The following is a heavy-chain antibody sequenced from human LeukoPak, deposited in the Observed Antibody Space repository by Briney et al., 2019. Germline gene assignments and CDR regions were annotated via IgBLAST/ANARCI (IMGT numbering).Heavy chain of an antibody. CDR1: GFTFSSYS. CDR3: ARVDTYYYDTKRGGFDI. V-gene: IGHV3-48*02. J-gene: IGHJ3*02. D-gene: IGHD3-22*01. Sequence: WVSLRLSCAASGFTFSSYSMNWVRQAPGKGLEGVSYPSTGGSTIYYADSVRGRYTISRDNVKNSLYLQMDSLRDEDTAVYYCARVDTYYYDTKRGGFDIWGQGTMVTVSS. CDR2: PSTGGSTI.